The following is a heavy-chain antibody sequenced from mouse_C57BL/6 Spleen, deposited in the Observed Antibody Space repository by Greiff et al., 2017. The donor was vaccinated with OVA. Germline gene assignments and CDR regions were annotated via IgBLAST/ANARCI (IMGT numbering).Heavy chain of an antibody. Sequence: VQLQQSGPELVKPGASVKISCKASGYAFSSSWMNWVKQRPGKGLEWIGRIYPGDGDTNYNGKFKGKATLTADKSSSTAYMQLSSLTSEDSAVYFCARSYYDGSSYFDYWGQGTTVTVSS. D-gene: IGHD1-1*01. V-gene: IGHV1-82*01. CDR3: ARSYYDGSSYFDY. CDR1: GYAFSSSW. J-gene: IGHJ2*01. CDR2: IYPGDGDT.